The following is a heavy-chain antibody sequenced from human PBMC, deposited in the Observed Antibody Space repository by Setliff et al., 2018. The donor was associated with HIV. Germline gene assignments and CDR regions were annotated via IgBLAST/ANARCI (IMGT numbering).Heavy chain of an antibody. CDR1: GGSISSYY. CDR3: ARGAELLWFGELHNIPYFDY. J-gene: IGHJ4*02. CDR2: IYYSGST. D-gene: IGHD3-10*01. V-gene: IGHV4-59*01. Sequence: SETLSLTCTVSGGSISSYYWSWIRQPPGKGLEWIGYIYYSGSTNYNPTLKSRVTISVDTSKNQFSLKLSSVTAADTAVYYCARGAELLWFGELHNIPYFDYWGQGTLVTVSS.